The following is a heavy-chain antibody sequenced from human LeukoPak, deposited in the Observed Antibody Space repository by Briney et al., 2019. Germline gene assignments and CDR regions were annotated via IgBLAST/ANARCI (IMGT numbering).Heavy chain of an antibody. CDR2: IKSDGGT. D-gene: IGHD3-22*01. J-gene: IGHJ4*02. CDR1: GFTFSRYW. Sequence: GGSLRLSCAASGFTFSRYWMHWVRQAPGKGLVWVSRIKSDGGTNYADSVKGRFTISRDNAKNTLYLQMNSLRAEDTAVYYCAREPHGGSGYFDYWGQGTLVTVSS. CDR3: AREPHGGSGYFDY. V-gene: IGHV3-74*01.